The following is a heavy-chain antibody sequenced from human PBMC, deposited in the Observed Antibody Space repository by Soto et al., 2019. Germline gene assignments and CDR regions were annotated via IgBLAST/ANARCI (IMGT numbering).Heavy chain of an antibody. J-gene: IGHJ4*02. V-gene: IGHV3-23*01. CDR1: GFTFSSYA. D-gene: IGHD2-2*01. Sequence: EVQLLESGGGLVQPGGSLRLSCAASGFTFSSYAMSWVRQAPEKGLEWVSSISSSGGSTYHADSVKGRFTISRDNSKNTLYLQMNSLRAEDTAVYYCAKQLSCSGTSCYGLDCWGQGTLVTVSS. CDR2: ISSSGGST. CDR3: AKQLSCSGTSCYGLDC.